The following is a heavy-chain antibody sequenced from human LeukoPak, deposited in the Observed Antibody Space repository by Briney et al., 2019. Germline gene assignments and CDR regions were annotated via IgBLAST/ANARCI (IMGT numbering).Heavy chain of an antibody. CDR2: INTNTGNP. D-gene: IGHD6-6*01. CDR1: GYTFTSYG. J-gene: IGHJ6*03. CDR3: ARGGGAARLYYYYYMDV. V-gene: IGHV7-4-1*02. Sequence: ASVKVSCKASGYTFTSYGISWVRQAPGQRLEWMGWINTNTGNPTYAQGFTGRFVFSLDTSVSTAYLQISSLKAEDTAVYYCARGGGAARLYYYYYMDVWGKGTTVTVSS.